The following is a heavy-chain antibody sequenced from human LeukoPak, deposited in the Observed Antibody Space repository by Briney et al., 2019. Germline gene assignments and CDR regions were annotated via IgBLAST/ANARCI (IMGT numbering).Heavy chain of an antibody. CDR3: ASRGATSDY. CDR2: IYYSGST. D-gene: IGHD1-26*01. CDR1: GGSISASSYY. J-gene: IGHJ4*02. V-gene: IGHV4-39*01. Sequence: PSETLSLTCIVAGGSISASSYYWPWIRQPPGKGLEWIGSIYYSGSTYYNPSLKSRVTISVDTSKNQCSLKLSSVTTADTAVFHCASRGATSDYWGQGTLVTVSS.